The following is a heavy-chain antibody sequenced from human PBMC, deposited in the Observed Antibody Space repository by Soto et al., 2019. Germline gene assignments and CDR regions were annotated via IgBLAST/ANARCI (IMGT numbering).Heavy chain of an antibody. V-gene: IGHV3-23*01. D-gene: IGHD3-3*01. CDR1: GFTFSSYA. CDR3: AKGFDFWSGPGDY. J-gene: IGHJ4*02. Sequence: PGGSLRLSCAASGFTFSSYAMNWVRQAPGKGLEWVSAISGGGSSTYYAGSVKGRFTISRDNSRNTLYLEINSLRADDTALYYCAKGFDFWSGPGDYWGQGTLVTVSS. CDR2: ISGGGSST.